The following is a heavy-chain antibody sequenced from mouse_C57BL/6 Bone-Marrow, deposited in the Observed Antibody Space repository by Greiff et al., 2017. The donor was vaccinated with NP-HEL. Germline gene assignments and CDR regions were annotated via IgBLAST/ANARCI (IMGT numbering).Heavy chain of an antibody. CDR1: GYTFTSYG. V-gene: IGHV1-81*01. D-gene: IGHD1-1*02. Sequence: VHLVESGAELARPGASVKLSCKASGYTFTSYGISWVKQRPGQGLEWIGEIYPRSGNTYYNEKFKGKATLTADKSSSTAYMELRSLTSEDSAVYFCARSGGVTWFAYWGQGTLVTVSA. J-gene: IGHJ3*01. CDR3: ARSGGVTWFAY. CDR2: IYPRSGNT.